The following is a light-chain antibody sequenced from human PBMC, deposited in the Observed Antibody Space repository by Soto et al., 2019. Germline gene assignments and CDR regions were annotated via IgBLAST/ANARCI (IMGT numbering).Light chain of an antibody. CDR1: QSVSSSY. J-gene: IGKJ1*01. V-gene: IGKV3-20*01. CDR3: QQYGSSGT. Sequence: ETVLKDNPGTLPLFGGERATLSCRASQSVSSSYLAWYQQRPGQAPRLLIYDASNRATGVPARFSGSGSGTDFTLTISRLEPEDFAVYYCQQYGSSGTFGQGTKVDIK. CDR2: DAS.